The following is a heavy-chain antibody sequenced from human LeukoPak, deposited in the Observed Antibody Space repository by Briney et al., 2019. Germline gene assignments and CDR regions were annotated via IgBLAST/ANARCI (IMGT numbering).Heavy chain of an antibody. J-gene: IGHJ4*02. CDR2: ISYDGSNK. D-gene: IGHD5-18*01. CDR1: GFTFSSYG. Sequence: GRSLRLSCAASGFTFSSYGMHWVRQAPGKGLEWVAVISYDGSNKYYADSVKGRFTISRDNSKNTLYLQMNSLRAEDTAVYYCARAETAMVPFDYWGQGTLVTVSS. V-gene: IGHV3-30*03. CDR3: ARAETAMVPFDY.